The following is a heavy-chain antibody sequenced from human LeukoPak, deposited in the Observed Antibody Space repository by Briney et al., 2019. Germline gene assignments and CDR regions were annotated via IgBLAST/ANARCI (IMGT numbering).Heavy chain of an antibody. CDR3: ARRQLPGPYWAY. D-gene: IGHD1-1*01. CDR1: GRTFSSYA. V-gene: IGHV1-69*01. CDR2: IIPIFGTA. Sequence: SVKVSCKASGRTFSSYAISWVRQAPGQGLEWMGGIIPIFGTANYAQKFQGRVTITADESTSTAYMELSSLRSEDTAVYYCARRQLPGPYWAYWGQGTLVTVSS. J-gene: IGHJ4*02.